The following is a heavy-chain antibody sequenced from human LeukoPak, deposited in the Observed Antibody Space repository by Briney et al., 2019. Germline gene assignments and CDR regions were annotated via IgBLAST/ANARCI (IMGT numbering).Heavy chain of an antibody. CDR2: IYTSGST. D-gene: IGHD3-10*01. Sequence: SETLSLTCTVSGGSISSYYWSWIRQPAGKGLEWIGRIYTSGSTNYNPSLKSRVTMSVDTSKNQFSLKLSSVTAADTAVYYCARDSSLRITMVRGPYYYYMDVWGKGTTVTISS. CDR3: ARDSSLRITMVRGPYYYYMDV. CDR1: GGSISSYY. J-gene: IGHJ6*03. V-gene: IGHV4-4*07.